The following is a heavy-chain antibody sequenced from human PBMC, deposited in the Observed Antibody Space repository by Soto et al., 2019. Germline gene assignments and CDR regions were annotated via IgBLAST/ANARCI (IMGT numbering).Heavy chain of an antibody. CDR1: GYSFTTYW. V-gene: IGHV5-51*01. D-gene: IGHD5-12*01. CDR3: ARRGDSWFDS. CDR2: IYPGDSDT. Sequence: GESLKISCKGSGYSFTTYWIGWVRQMPGKGLEWMGVIYPGDSDTRYSPSFQGQVTVSVDKSISTAYLQWSSLKASDTAMYYCARRGDSWFDSWGQGTLVTVSS. J-gene: IGHJ5*01.